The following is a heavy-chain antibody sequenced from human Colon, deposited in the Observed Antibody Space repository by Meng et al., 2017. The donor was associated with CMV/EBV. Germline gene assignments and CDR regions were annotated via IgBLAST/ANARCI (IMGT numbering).Heavy chain of an antibody. D-gene: IGHD3-10*02. CDR1: GDSVSTNSAA. V-gene: IGHV6-1*01. J-gene: IGHJ4*02. CDR2: TYYKSKWYN. CDR3: ARDWGDVRGGFDF. Sequence: QVQLQQSGPGLVKPSQTLSLTCAISGDSVSTNSAAWNWIRQSPSGGLEWLGRTYYKSKWYNDYAESVKSRITINPDTSKNQFSLQLNSVTPEDTAVYYCARDWGDVRGGFDFWGQGTLVTVAS.